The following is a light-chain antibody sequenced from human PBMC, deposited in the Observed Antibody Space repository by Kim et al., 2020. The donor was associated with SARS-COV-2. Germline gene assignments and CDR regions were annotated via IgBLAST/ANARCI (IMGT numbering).Light chain of an antibody. Sequence: EIVLTQSPGTLSLSPGERATLSCRASQSVSSSYLAWYQQKPGQAPRLLISSASTRATGIPDRFSASGSGTEFTLTITRLEPEVFAVYYCQQYRTSPSTFGQGTRLEIK. CDR3: QQYRTSPST. CDR1: QSVSSSY. V-gene: IGKV3-20*01. J-gene: IGKJ5*01. CDR2: SAS.